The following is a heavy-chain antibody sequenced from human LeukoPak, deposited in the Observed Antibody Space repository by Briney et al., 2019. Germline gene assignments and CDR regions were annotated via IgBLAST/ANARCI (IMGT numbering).Heavy chain of an antibody. CDR1: GGSISSYY. J-gene: IGHJ5*02. Sequence: SETLFLTCTVSGGSISSYYWSWIRQPPGKGLEWIGYIYYSGSTNYNPSLKSRVTISVDTSKNQFSLKLSSVTAADTAVYYCARTDYYSTSPWGQGTLVTVSS. V-gene: IGHV4-59*08. CDR2: IYYSGST. D-gene: IGHD2-21*01. CDR3: ARTDYYSTSP.